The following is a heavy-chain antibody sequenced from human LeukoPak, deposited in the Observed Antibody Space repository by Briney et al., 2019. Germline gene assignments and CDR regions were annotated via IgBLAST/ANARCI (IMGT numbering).Heavy chain of an antibody. CDR3: ARDYHSGSYPYYYYYGMDV. CDR2: IYSGGST. J-gene: IGHJ6*02. Sequence: PGGSLRLSCAGSGFTFSNYWMSWVRQAPGKGLEWVSVIYSGGSTYYADSVKGRFTISRDNSKNTLYLQMNSLRAEDTAVYYCARDYHSGSYPYYYYYGMDVWGQGTTVTVSS. CDR1: GFTFSNYW. D-gene: IGHD1-26*01. V-gene: IGHV3-53*01.